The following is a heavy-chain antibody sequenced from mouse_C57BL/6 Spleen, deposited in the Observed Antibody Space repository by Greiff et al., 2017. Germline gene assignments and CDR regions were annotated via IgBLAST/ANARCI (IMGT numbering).Heavy chain of an antibody. V-gene: IGHV1-64*01. CDR2: IHPNSGST. CDR1: GYTFTSYW. J-gene: IGHJ2*01. D-gene: IGHD2-3*01. Sequence: QVQLQQPGAELVKPGASVKLSCKASGYTFTSYWMHWVKQRPGQGLEWIGMIHPNSGSTNYNEKFKSKATLTVDKSSSTAYMQLSSLTSEDSGGYYCARDGGPGRDYWGKGTTLTVSS. CDR3: ARDGGPGRDY.